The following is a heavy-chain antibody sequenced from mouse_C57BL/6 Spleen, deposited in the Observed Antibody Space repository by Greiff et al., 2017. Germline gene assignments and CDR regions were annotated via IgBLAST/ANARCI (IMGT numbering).Heavy chain of an antibody. CDR3: TDYGVY. J-gene: IGHJ2*01. Sequence: EVKLMESGAELVRPGASVKLSCTASGFNIKDDYMHWVKQRPEQGLEWIGWIDPENGDTEYASKFQGKATITADTSSNTAYLQLSSLTSEDTAVYYCTDYGVYWGQGTTLTVSS. CDR1: GFNIKDDY. D-gene: IGHD1-1*02. CDR2: IDPENGDT. V-gene: IGHV14-4*01.